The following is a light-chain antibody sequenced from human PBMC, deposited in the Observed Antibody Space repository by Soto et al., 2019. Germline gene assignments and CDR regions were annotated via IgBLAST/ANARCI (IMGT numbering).Light chain of an antibody. J-gene: IGKJ5*01. Sequence: ENVLTQSPGTLSLSPGDRATLSCRARQSVTASYLAWYQQKPGQAPRLLIYAASRRATGIPDSFSGSGSGTDFPLTISRLEPEDFAVYYCQQYGTSPFTCGRGTRLEIK. CDR1: QSVTASY. CDR2: AAS. V-gene: IGKV3-20*01. CDR3: QQYGTSPFT.